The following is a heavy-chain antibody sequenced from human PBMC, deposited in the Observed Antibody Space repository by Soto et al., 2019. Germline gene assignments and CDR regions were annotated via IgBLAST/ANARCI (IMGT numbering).Heavy chain of an antibody. V-gene: IGHV4-39*01. CDR1: GGSISSSSYY. Sequence: QLQLQESGPGLVKPSETLSLTCTVSGGSISSSSYYWGWIRQPPGKGLEWIGSIYYSGSTYYNPSLKRRVTISVDTSKNQFSLKLSSVTAADTAVYYCARTLDYYDSSGYCFDPWGQGTLVTVSS. J-gene: IGHJ5*02. D-gene: IGHD3-22*01. CDR3: ARTLDYYDSSGYCFDP. CDR2: IYYSGST.